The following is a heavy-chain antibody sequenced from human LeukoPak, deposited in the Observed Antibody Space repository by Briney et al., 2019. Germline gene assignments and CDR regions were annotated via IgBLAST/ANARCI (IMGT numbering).Heavy chain of an antibody. CDR2: ISSSSSYI. J-gene: IGHJ4*02. Sequence: PGGSLTLSCAAPGFTFSSYSMNWVRQAPGKGLEWVSSISSSSSYINYADSVKGRFTISRDNAKNSLYLQMNSLRAEDTAVYYCARTYYYDSLDYWGQGTLVTVSS. D-gene: IGHD3-22*01. V-gene: IGHV3-21*01. CDR3: ARTYYYDSLDY. CDR1: GFTFSSYS.